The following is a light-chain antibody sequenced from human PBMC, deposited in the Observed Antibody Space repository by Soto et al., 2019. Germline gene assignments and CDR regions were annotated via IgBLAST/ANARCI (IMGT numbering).Light chain of an antibody. Sequence: IFFTPASATLSVSPGGGVTPSCRASPSVSNSCLAWYQQKPGQAPRLLMYDASTRATGIPDRFSGSGSGTDFTLIISRLEPEDFAVYYCQQYGDSLLTFGQGTKVDIK. CDR2: DAS. CDR3: QQYGDSLLT. J-gene: IGKJ1*01. CDR1: PSVSNSC. V-gene: IGKV3D-20*01.